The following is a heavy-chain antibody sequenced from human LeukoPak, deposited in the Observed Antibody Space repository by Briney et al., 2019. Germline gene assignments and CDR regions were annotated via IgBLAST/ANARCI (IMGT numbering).Heavy chain of an antibody. Sequence: GGSLRLSCAAPGFTVSSNYMSWVRQAPGKGLEWVSVIYSRGSTYYADSVKGRFTISRDNSKNTLYLQMNSLRAEDTAVYYCASHVLRFLEWFSLDYWGQGTLVTVSS. CDR2: IYSRGST. CDR1: GFTVSSNY. D-gene: IGHD3-3*01. V-gene: IGHV3-66*02. CDR3: ASHVLRFLEWFSLDY. J-gene: IGHJ4*02.